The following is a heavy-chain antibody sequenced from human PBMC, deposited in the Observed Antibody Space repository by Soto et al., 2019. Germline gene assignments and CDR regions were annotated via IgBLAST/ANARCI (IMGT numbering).Heavy chain of an antibody. D-gene: IGHD3-16*01. CDR2: IYYSGYT. Sequence: QLQLQESGPGLVKPSETLSLTCTVSGGSISSSSYYWGWIRQPPGKGLEWIGSIYYSGYTYYNPSLKSPVPISLDTSKNQFSLKLSSVTAADTAVYYCARHNGPLYVGYYYDMDVWGQGTTVTVSS. V-gene: IGHV4-39*01. J-gene: IGHJ6*02. CDR1: GGSISSSSYY. CDR3: ARHNGPLYVGYYYDMDV.